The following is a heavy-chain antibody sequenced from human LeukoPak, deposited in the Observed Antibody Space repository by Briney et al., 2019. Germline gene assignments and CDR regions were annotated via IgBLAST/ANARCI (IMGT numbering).Heavy chain of an antibody. CDR2: IAYDGSNK. J-gene: IGHJ4*02. Sequence: GGSLRVSCAASGFTFSSYAMHWVRQAPGKGLEWVAVIAYDGSNKYYADSVKGRFTISRDNSKNTLYLQMNSLRAEDTAVYYCAREILGLIGFDYWGQGTLVTVSS. V-gene: IGHV3-30-3*01. CDR3: AREILGLIGFDY. CDR1: GFTFSSYA. D-gene: IGHD2-15*01.